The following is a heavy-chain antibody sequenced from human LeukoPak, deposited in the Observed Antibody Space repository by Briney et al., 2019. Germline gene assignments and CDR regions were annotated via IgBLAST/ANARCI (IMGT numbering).Heavy chain of an antibody. V-gene: IGHV3-48*04. CDR3: AATSWGLSDY. Sequence: PGGSLRLSCAASGFTFSSYSMNWVRRAPGKGLEWVSYISSSSSTIYYADSVKGRFTISRDNAKNSLYLQMNSLRAEDTAVYYCAATSWGLSDYWGQGTLVTVSS. CDR2: ISSSSSTI. D-gene: IGHD3-16*01. J-gene: IGHJ4*02. CDR1: GFTFSSYS.